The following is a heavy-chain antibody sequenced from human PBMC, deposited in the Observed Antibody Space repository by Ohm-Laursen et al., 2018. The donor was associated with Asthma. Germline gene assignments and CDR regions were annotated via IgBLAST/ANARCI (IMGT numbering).Heavy chain of an antibody. J-gene: IGHJ4*02. CDR3: ARDRAGGGY. V-gene: IGHV4-31*03. CDR1: GGSISSAGHY. CDR2: IYYSGST. D-gene: IGHD3-10*01. Sequence: TLSLTCSVSGGSISSAGHYWSWIRQHPGEGLEWIGYIYYSGSTYYNPSLKSRVSMSVDTSKNQFSLKLSSVTAADTAVYYCARDRAGGGYWGQGTLVTVSS.